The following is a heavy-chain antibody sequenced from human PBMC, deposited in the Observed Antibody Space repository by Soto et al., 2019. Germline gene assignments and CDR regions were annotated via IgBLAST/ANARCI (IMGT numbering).Heavy chain of an antibody. J-gene: IGHJ4*02. D-gene: IGHD1-26*01. CDR2: IIPIFGTA. Sequence: VKVSCKTSGGTFSTYSIVWVRQAPGEGLEWMGGIIPIFGTANYAQKFQDRVTITADKSTNTAFMELSSLKSEDTAMYYCASSSGNNYGVGTNYYFDYWGQGTLVTVSS. CDR1: GGTFSTYS. CDR3: ASSSGNNYGVGTNYYFDY. V-gene: IGHV1-69*13.